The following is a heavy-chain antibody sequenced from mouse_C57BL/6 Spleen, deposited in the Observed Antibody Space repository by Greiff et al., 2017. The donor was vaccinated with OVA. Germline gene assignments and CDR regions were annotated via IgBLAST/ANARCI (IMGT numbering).Heavy chain of an antibody. CDR3: AQNYYGSSWWFAY. CDR1: GYTFTSYW. V-gene: IGHV1-64*01. D-gene: IGHD1-1*01. CDR2: IHPNSGST. J-gene: IGHJ3*01. Sequence: VQLQQPWAELVKPGASVKLSCKASGYTFTSYWMHWVKQRPGQGLEWIGMIHPNSGSTNYNEKFKSKATLTVDKSSSTAYMQLSSLTSEDSAVYYCAQNYYGSSWWFAYWGQGTLVTVSA.